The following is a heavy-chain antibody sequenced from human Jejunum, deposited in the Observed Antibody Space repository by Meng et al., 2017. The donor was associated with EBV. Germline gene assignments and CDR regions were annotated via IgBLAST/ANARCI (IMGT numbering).Heavy chain of an antibody. CDR2: IRSGGTTI. CDR1: GFTVADSS. D-gene: IGHD2-8*02. Sequence: GGGVGGLGKRGGCRRLSCDVSGFTVADSSLRWMRRAPGKGLGWVSYIRSGGTTIYYADSVKGRFTMSRDNGKNSLYLEMNSLRADDTAMYYCASPPGGGTGGYWGQGTLVTVSS. CDR3: ASPPGGGTGGY. V-gene: IGHV3-11*01. J-gene: IGHJ4*02.